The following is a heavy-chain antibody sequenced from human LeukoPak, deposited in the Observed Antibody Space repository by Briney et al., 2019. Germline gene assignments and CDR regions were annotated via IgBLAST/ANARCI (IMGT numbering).Heavy chain of an antibody. CDR2: ISGSGAGT. J-gene: IGHJ4*02. D-gene: IGHD6-13*01. Sequence: AGGSLRLSCAASGFTFRTYEMNWVRQAPGKGLEWVSGISGSGAGTYYADSVKGRFTISRDNSKSTLYLQMNSLRAEDTAVYFCAKGQQYTKAYFDSWGQGALVTVSS. V-gene: IGHV3-23*01. CDR3: AKGQQYTKAYFDS. CDR1: GFTFRTYE.